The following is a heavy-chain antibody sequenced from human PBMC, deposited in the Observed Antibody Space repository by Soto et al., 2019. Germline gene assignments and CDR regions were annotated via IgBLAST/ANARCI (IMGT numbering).Heavy chain of an antibody. D-gene: IGHD6-19*01. CDR3: ARDPAILAVAAPLGFDY. V-gene: IGHV3-48*02. CDR1: GFTFSSYS. J-gene: IGHJ4*02. CDR2: ISSSSSTI. Sequence: GGSLRLSCAASGFTFSSYSMNWVRQAPGKGLEWVSYISSSSSTIYYADSVKGRFTISRDNAKNSLYLQMNSLRDEDTAVYYCARDPAILAVAAPLGFDYWGQGTLVTVSS.